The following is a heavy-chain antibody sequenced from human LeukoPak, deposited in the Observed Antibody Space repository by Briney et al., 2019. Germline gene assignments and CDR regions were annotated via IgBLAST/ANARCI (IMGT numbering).Heavy chain of an antibody. D-gene: IGHD6-19*01. J-gene: IGHJ3*02. CDR2: IIPILGIA. Sequence: SVKVSCKASGGTFSSYAISWVRQAPGQGLEWMGRIIPILGIANYAQKFQGRVTITADKSTSTAYMELSSLRSDDTAVYYCARGGIAVAGTFSDAFDIWGQGTMVTVSS. CDR1: GGTFSSYA. CDR3: ARGGIAVAGTFSDAFDI. V-gene: IGHV1-69*04.